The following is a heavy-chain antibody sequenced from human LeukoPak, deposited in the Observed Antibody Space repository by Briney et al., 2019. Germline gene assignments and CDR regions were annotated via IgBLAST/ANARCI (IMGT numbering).Heavy chain of an antibody. V-gene: IGHV4-61*01. Sequence: SETLSLTCTVSGGSIRSSSYYWSWIRQPPGKGLEWIGYIYYSGSTNYNPSLKSRVTISVDTSKNQFSLKLSSVTAADTAVYYCARGEFSYYDSSGYYYWGQGTLVTVSS. CDR3: ARGEFSYYDSSGYYY. D-gene: IGHD3-22*01. CDR1: GGSIRSSSYY. CDR2: IYYSGST. J-gene: IGHJ4*02.